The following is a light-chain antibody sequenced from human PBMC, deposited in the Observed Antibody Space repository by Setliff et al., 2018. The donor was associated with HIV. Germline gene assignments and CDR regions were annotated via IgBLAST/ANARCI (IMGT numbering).Light chain of an antibody. J-gene: IGLJ1*01. Sequence: QSALTQPASVSGSPGQSITISCTGTTSDVGGYNYVSWYQQHPGNAPKLIIYEVRNRPSGVSNRFSGSKSGNTASLTISGLQAEDEADYYCSSYAITNTLRFGSGTKVTVL. CDR2: EVR. CDR3: SSYAITNTLR. V-gene: IGLV2-14*01. CDR1: TSDVGGYNY.